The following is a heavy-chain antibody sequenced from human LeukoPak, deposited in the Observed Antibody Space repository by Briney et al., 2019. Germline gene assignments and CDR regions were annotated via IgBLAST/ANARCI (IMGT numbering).Heavy chain of an antibody. J-gene: IGHJ3*02. D-gene: IGHD3-10*01. V-gene: IGHV3-21*01. CDR2: INDVASHI. Sequence: GGSLRLSCAASGFTFTNSAMNWVRQAPWKGLEWVSSINDVASHIYYADSVKGRFTVSRDNAKNSLYLQMNSLRVEDTAVFYCARGGMVRRVMGAFDIWGQGTLVTVSS. CDR3: ARGGMVRRVMGAFDI. CDR1: GFTFTNSA.